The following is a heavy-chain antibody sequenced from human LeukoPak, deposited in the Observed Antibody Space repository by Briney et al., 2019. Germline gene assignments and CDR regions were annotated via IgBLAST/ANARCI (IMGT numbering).Heavy chain of an antibody. J-gene: IGHJ4*02. CDR1: GGTFSSYA. V-gene: IGHV1-69*13. CDR3: AMGYPPPLDFDY. D-gene: IGHD3-16*02. Sequence: SVKVSCKASGGTFSSYAISWVRQAPGQGLEWMGGIIPIFGTANYAQKFQGRVTITADESTSTAYMELSSLRSEDTAVYYCAMGYPPPLDFDYWGQGTLVTVSS. CDR2: IIPIFGTA.